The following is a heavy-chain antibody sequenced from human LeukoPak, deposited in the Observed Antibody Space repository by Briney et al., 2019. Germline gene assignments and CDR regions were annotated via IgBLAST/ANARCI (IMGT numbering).Heavy chain of an antibody. CDR3: ARVGAIVARLPHFDY. V-gene: IGHV3-74*01. CDR1: GFTFSGYW. D-gene: IGHD5-12*01. CDR2: INSDGSST. Sequence: PGGSLRLSCAASGFTFSGYWMHWVRQAPGKGLVWVSRINSDGSSTSYADSVKGRFTVSRDNAKNTLYLQMNSLRAEDTAVYYCARVGAIVARLPHFDYWGQGTLVTVSS. J-gene: IGHJ4*02.